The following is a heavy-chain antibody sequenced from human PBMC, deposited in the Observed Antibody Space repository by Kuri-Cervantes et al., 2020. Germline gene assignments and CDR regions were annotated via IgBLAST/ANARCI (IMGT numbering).Heavy chain of an antibody. V-gene: IGHV3-7*04. CDR3: ARVVPTEDAFDI. J-gene: IGHJ3*02. D-gene: IGHD1-26*01. CDR2: IKQDGSER. Sequence: GESLKISCAASGFTFSSYSMNWVRQAPGKGLEWVANIKQDGSERYYVDSVTGRFTISRDNAKNSLFLQMNSLRAEDTALYYCARVVPTEDAFDIWGQGTMVTVSS. CDR1: GFTFSSYS.